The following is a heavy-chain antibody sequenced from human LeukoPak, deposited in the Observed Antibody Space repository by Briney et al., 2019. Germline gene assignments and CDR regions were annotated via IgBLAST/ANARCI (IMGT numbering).Heavy chain of an antibody. V-gene: IGHV4-34*01. D-gene: IGHD4-17*01. Sequence: PSETLSLTCAVYGGSFSGYYWSWIRQPPGKGLEWIGEINHSGSTNYNPSLKSRVTISVDTSKNQFSLKLSSVTAADTAVHYCARHLRRLYYYYGMDVWGQGTTVTVSS. CDR3: ARHLRRLYYYYGMDV. CDR1: GGSFSGYY. CDR2: INHSGST. J-gene: IGHJ6*02.